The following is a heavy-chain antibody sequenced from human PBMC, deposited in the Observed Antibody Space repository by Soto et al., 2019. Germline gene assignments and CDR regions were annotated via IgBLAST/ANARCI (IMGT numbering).Heavy chain of an antibody. D-gene: IGHD3-10*01. V-gene: IGHV1-69*01. J-gene: IGHJ5*02. CDR3: ARDPTFEVISALDP. CDR1: GGTFSSYA. CDR2: IIPIFGTA. Sequence: QVQLVQSGAEVKKPGSSVKVSCKASGGTFSSYAISWVRQAPGQGLEWMGGIIPIFGTANYAQKFQGRVTITADESTSTAYMEPSSLRSEDTALYYCARDPTFEVISALDPWGQGTLVTVSS.